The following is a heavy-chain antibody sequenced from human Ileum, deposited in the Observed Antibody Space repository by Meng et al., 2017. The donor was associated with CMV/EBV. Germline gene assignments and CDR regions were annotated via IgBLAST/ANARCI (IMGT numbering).Heavy chain of an antibody. D-gene: IGHD1-26*01. CDR2: INSDGSST. Sequence: GESLKISCAASGITFSGYWMHWVRQAPGKRLVWVSRINSDGSSTRYADSVKGRFTISRDNAKNTLYLQMNSLRAEDTAVYYCARGVYSGGYYFDYWGQGTLVTVSS. CDR3: ARGVYSGGYYFDY. J-gene: IGHJ4*02. CDR1: GITFSGYW. V-gene: IGHV3-74*01.